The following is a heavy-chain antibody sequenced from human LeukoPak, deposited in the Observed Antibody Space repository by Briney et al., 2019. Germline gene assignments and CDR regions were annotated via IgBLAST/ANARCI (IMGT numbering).Heavy chain of an antibody. D-gene: IGHD3-22*01. J-gene: IGHJ4*02. Sequence: GGSLRLSCAASGFTFSSYSMNWVSQAPGKRLEWVSSISSSSSYIYYADSVKGRFTISRDNAKNSLYLQMNSLRAEDTAVYYCARDLTVDSSGYLTVDYWGQGTLVTVSS. V-gene: IGHV3-21*01. CDR3: ARDLTVDSSGYLTVDY. CDR2: ISSSSSYI. CDR1: GFTFSSYS.